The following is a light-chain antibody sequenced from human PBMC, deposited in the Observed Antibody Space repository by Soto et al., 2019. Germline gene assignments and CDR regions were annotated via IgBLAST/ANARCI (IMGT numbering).Light chain of an antibody. Sequence: EIVVTQSPASLSVSPGERATLSCRASQSVGSNLAWYQQKPGQAPRLLIYGASTRATGVPARFSGSGSGTDFTLSITSLQPEDFATYYCQQLNTYPVTFGGGTKVDIK. CDR3: QQLNTYPVT. V-gene: IGKV3-15*01. J-gene: IGKJ4*01. CDR1: QSVGSN. CDR2: GAS.